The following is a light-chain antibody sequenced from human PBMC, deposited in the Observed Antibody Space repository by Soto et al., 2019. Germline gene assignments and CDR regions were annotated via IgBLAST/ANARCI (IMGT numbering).Light chain of an antibody. V-gene: IGKV1-39*01. Sequence: DLQMTQSPSSLSASVGDRVTITCRASQSISSYLNWYQQKPGKAPKLLIYAASSLQSGVPSRFRGSGSGTDFTLTISSLQPEDFATYYCQQSYSSLLTFGPGTKVDIK. CDR3: QQSYSSLLT. CDR2: AAS. J-gene: IGKJ3*01. CDR1: QSISSY.